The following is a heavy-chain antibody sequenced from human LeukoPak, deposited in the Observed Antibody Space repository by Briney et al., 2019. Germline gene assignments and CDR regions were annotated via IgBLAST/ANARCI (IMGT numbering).Heavy chain of an antibody. D-gene: IGHD3-9*01. CDR2: IKYDGSER. J-gene: IGHJ4*02. V-gene: IGHV3-7*01. Sequence: GGSLRLSCAASGFTFSSYEMNWVRQAPGKGLEWVAFIKYDGSERYYVDSLKGRFTISRDNAKNSVYLQMESLRAEDTAVYYCARDNILTGLTGGQGTLVTVSS. CDR1: GFTFSSYE. CDR3: ARDNILTGLT.